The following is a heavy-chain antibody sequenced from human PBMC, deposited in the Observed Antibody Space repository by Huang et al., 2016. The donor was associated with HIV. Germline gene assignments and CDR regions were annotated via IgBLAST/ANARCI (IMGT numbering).Heavy chain of an antibody. V-gene: IGHV4-30-4*08. CDR1: GDSIRSGGYY. D-gene: IGHD3-3*01. Sequence: QVQLQESGPGLVTPSQTLSLTCTVSGDSIRSGGYYWTWIRQSPAKGLERIGYIDYSGSSDDNPALKSRVSSSIDAFKNRVSLKLKSVTVADTAVYYCARAPATHSVFFYWGQGTLVTVSA. CDR3: ARAPATHSVFFY. CDR2: IDYSGSS. J-gene: IGHJ4*02.